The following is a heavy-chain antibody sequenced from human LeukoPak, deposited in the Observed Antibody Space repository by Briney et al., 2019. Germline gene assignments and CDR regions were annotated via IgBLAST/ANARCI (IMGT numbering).Heavy chain of an antibody. D-gene: IGHD5-24*01. CDR1: GYTFTSYD. CDR2: MNPNSGNT. J-gene: IGHJ3*02. CDR3: AVLEMATVTDAFDI. Sequence: ASVKVSCKASGYTFTSYDINWVRQATGQGLEWMGWMNPNSGNTGYAQKFQGRVTTTRNTSISTAYMELSSLRSEDTAVYYCAVLEMATVTDAFDIWGQGTMVTVSS. V-gene: IGHV1-8*03.